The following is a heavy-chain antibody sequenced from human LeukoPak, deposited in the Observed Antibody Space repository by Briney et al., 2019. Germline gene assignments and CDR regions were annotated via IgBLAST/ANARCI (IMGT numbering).Heavy chain of an antibody. V-gene: IGHV4-59*08. D-gene: IGHD6-13*01. CDR2: IFYSGST. Sequence: PSETLSLTCTVSGGSISGYYWSWIRQPPGKGLEWIGYIFYSGSTGYSPSLKSRVTISVDTSKNQFSLKLSSVTAADTAVYYCARSPAVIAARHFDLWGRGTLVTVSS. J-gene: IGHJ2*01. CDR3: ARSPAVIAARHFDL. CDR1: GGSISGYY.